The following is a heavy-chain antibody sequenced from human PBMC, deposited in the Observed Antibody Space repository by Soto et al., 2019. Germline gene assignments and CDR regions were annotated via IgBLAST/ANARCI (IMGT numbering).Heavy chain of an antibody. Sequence: EVQLVESGGGLVQPGGSLRLSCAASGFTFSSYAMHWVRQAPGKGLEYVSAXSSNGGSTYYANSVKGRFTISRDNSKXXXXXXXXXXXXXXXXXXXXXXXXXXXXXXXXXXMDVWGKGTTVTVSS. CDR3: XXXXXXXXXXXXXXMDV. CDR1: GFTFSSYA. J-gene: IGHJ6*03. CDR2: XSSNGGST. V-gene: IGHV3-64*01.